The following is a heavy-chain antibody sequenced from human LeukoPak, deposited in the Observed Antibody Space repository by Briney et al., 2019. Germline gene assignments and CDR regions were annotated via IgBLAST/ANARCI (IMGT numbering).Heavy chain of an antibody. CDR1: GFPFSSHA. CDR2: ISYDGSNK. V-gene: IGHV3-30*18. Sequence: GGSLRLSCAASGFPFSSHAMSWVRQPPGKGLEWVAVISYDGSNKYYADSVKGRFTISRDNSKNTLYLQMNSLRAEDTAVYYCAKDPGSSSSWYYFDYWGQGTLVTVSS. J-gene: IGHJ4*02. D-gene: IGHD6-13*01. CDR3: AKDPGSSSSWYYFDY.